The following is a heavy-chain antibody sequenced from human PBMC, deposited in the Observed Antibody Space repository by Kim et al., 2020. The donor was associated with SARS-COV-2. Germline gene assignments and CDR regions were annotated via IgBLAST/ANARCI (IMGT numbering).Heavy chain of an antibody. CDR3: TEGLSR. D-gene: IGHD3-3*01. Sequence: GGSLRLSCAASGFTFCSYGMHWVRQAPGKGLEWVAVISYDGSNKYYADSVKGRFTISRDNSKNTLYLQMNSLRAEDTAVYYCTEGLSRWGQGTLVTVSS. CDR1: GFTFCSYG. CDR2: ISYDGSNK. V-gene: IGHV3-30*03. J-gene: IGHJ4*02.